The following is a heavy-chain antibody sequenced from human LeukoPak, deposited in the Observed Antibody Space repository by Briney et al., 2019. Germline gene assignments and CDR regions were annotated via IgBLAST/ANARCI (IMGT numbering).Heavy chain of an antibody. CDR2: IWYDGSNK. J-gene: IGHJ3*02. Sequence: PGGSLRPSCAASGFTFSSYGMHWVRQAPGKALASVAVIWYDGSNKYYADSVKGRFTISRDNSKNTLYLQMNSLRAEDTAVFYKQKTAYEILTGYYQVVQDAFDIWGQGTMVTVSS. CDR3: QKTAYEILTGYYQVVQDAFDI. CDR1: GFTFSSYG. D-gene: IGHD3-9*01. V-gene: IGHV3-33*01.